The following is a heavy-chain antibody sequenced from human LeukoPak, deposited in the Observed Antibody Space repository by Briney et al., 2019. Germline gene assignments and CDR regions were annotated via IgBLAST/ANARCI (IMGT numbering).Heavy chain of an antibody. CDR2: ISAYNGNT. J-gene: IGHJ4*02. Sequence: GASVKVSCKASGYTFTSYGITWVRQAPGQGLEWMGWISAYNGNTNYAQKFQGRVTMTTDTSTSTAYIELRSLRSDDTAVYYCAREDSSSDYWGQGTLVTVSS. V-gene: IGHV1-18*01. D-gene: IGHD3-22*01. CDR1: GYTFTSYG. CDR3: AREDSSSDY.